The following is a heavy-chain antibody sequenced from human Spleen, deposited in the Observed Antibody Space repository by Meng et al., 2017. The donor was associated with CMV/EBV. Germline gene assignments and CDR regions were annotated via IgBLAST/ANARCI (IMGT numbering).Heavy chain of an antibody. D-gene: IGHD7-27*01. CDR2: IDNDGTIK. Sequence: AEARGAWLQVGGSRSRACVRTGFRCSNYWRDGVRQVPGQGLVWVSRIDNDGTIKSYAYSVRGRFAISRDNAKNTLYLQMSDLRAEDTAVYYCATNAKLGSDYWGQGTLVTVSS. J-gene: IGHJ4*02. CDR1: GFRCSNYW. V-gene: IGHV3-74*01. CDR3: ATNAKLGSDY.